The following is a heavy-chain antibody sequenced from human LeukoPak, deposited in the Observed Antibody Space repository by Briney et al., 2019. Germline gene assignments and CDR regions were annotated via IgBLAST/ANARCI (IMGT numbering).Heavy chain of an antibody. Sequence: GASVKVSCKASGYTFTSYGISWVRQAPGQGLEWMGWISAYNGNTNYAQKLQGRVTMTTDTSTSTAYMELRSLRSDDTAVYYCAISANGYYYDSSGYYLFWGQGTLVTVSS. V-gene: IGHV1-18*01. CDR3: AISANGYYYDSSGYYLF. D-gene: IGHD3-22*01. J-gene: IGHJ4*02. CDR2: ISAYNGNT. CDR1: GYTFTSYG.